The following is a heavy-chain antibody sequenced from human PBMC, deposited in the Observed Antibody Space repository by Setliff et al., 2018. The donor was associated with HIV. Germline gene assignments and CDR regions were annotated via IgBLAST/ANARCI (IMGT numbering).Heavy chain of an antibody. CDR1: GASISSHNYY. Sequence: SETLSLTCTVSGASISSHNYYWGWIRQSPGKGLEWIASIRSSGDTYYNPSLQSRVTISREDSKNMAYLQMNSLKTEDTAVYYCTRQDNWNAIDSWGQGTLVTAPQ. D-gene: IGHD1-1*01. J-gene: IGHJ4*02. CDR2: IRSSGDT. CDR3: TRQDNWNAIDS. V-gene: IGHV4-39*01.